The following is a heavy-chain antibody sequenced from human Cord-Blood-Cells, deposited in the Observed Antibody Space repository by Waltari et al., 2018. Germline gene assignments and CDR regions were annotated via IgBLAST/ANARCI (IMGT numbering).Heavy chain of an antibody. CDR3: ARGGSIAARRDIDY. CDR1: GYTFTSYY. D-gene: IGHD6-6*01. Sequence: QVQLVQSGAEVKKPGASVKVSCKASGYTFTSYYMHWVRQAPGQGLVWMGIINPGGGSTSYEQKFQGRGTMTRDTSTSTVYMELSSLRSEGAAVYYCARGGSIAARRDIDYWGQGTLVTVSS. J-gene: IGHJ4*02. V-gene: IGHV1-46*01. CDR2: INPGGGST.